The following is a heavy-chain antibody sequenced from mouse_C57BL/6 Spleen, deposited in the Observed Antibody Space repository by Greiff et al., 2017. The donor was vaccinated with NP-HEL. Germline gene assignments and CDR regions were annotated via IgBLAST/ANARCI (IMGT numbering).Heavy chain of an antibody. V-gene: IGHV1-18*01. D-gene: IGHD2-3*01. CDR3: ASIDGPPAY. Sequence: EVQLQQSGPELVKPGASVKIPCKASGYTFTDYNMDWVKQSHGKSLEWIGDINPNNGGTIYNQKFKGKATLTVDKSSSTAYMELRSLTSEDTAVYYCASIDGPPAYWGQGTLVTVSA. CDR2: INPNNGGT. CDR1: GYTFTDYN. J-gene: IGHJ3*01.